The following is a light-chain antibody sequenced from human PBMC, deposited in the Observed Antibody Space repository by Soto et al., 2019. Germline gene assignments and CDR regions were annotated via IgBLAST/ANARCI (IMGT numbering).Light chain of an antibody. V-gene: IGKV3-15*01. Sequence: EIVMTQSPATLSVSPGERATLSCRASQSVNSNLAWYRQKPGQAPRLLISDASTRATGVPARFSGSGSGTEFTLTISSLQSEESGIYYCQQYNFWPPLTFGGGTKVESK. J-gene: IGKJ4*01. CDR1: QSVNSN. CDR3: QQYNFWPPLT. CDR2: DAS.